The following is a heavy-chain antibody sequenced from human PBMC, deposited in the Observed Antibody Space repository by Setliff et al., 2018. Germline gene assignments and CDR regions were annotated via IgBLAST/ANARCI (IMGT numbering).Heavy chain of an antibody. D-gene: IGHD2-15*01. CDR1: GGSISSSSYY. Sequence: NPSETLSLTCTVSGGSISSSSYYWGWIRQPPGKGLEWIGSIYYSGTPYYNASVESRVTISIDTSRNQFSLELRSVTVADTATYYCVRPGGTTVVARHFDYWGSGILVTVSS. V-gene: IGHV4-39*01. CDR3: VRPGGTTVVARHFDY. J-gene: IGHJ4*01. CDR2: IYYSGTP.